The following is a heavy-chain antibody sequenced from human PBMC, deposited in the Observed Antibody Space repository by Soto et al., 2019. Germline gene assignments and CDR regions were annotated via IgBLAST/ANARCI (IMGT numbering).Heavy chain of an antibody. V-gene: IGHV4-31*03. J-gene: IGHJ5*02. CDR2: IYYNGGP. CDR1: GGSISSGGYY. Sequence: QVQLQESGPGLVKPSQTLSLTCTVSGGSISSGGYYWSWIRQNPGKGLEWIGHIYYNGGPYYSPSLKSRLMISIDTSKSQSSLSLNSATAADTAVYYCARVVIGSKSYWFDPWGQGTLVTVSS. CDR3: ARVVIGSKSYWFDP. D-gene: IGHD6-13*01.